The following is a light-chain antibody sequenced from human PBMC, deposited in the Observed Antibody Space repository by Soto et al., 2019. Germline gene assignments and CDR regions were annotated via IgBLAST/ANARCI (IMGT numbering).Light chain of an antibody. J-gene: IGKJ1*01. CDR3: QQYNTWLWT. CDR1: QSVSSN. CDR2: GAS. V-gene: IGKV3-15*01. Sequence: EIVMTQSPATLSVSPGERAALSCRASQSVSSNFAWYQQKPGQAPRLLIYGASTRATGIPARFSGSGSGTEFTLTISSLQSEDYAVYYCQQYNTWLWTFGQGTKVEIQ.